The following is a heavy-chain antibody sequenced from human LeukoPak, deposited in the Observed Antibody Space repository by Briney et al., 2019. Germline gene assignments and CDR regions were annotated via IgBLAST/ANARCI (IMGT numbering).Heavy chain of an antibody. CDR1: GFTFRNYF. D-gene: IGHD3-10*01. CDR3: AITLVRGVLNHPGY. CDR2: INQDGSGK. V-gene: IGHV3-7*02. Sequence: GGSLRLSCAASGFTFRNYFMSWVRQTPGKGLEWVANINQDGSGKYYVDPVEGRFTISRDNARNLLFLQMNSLRPEDTAVYYCAITLVRGVLNHPGYWGRGTLVSVSS. J-gene: IGHJ4*02.